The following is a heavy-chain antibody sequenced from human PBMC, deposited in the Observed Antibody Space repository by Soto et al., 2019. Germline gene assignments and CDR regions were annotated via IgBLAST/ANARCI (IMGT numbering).Heavy chain of an antibody. V-gene: IGHV4-39*01. J-gene: IGHJ6*02. CDR2: IYYSGST. Sequence: SETLSLTCTVSGGSISSSSYYWGWIRQPPGKGLEWIGSIYYSGSTYYNPSLKSRVTISVDTSKNQFSLKLSSVTAADTAVYYCARLPVSMVFYYYYGMDVWGQGTTVTVSS. CDR1: GGSISSSSYY. D-gene: IGHD3-10*01. CDR3: ARLPVSMVFYYYYGMDV.